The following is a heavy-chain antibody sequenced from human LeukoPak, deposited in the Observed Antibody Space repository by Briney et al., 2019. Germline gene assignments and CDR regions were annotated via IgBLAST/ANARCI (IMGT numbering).Heavy chain of an antibody. V-gene: IGHV3-53*01. J-gene: IGHJ3*02. CDR2: IYSGGNT. CDR1: GFTFNNYW. CDR3: ARATSSQVRPFGI. D-gene: IGHD3-10*01. Sequence: GESLRLSCVASGFTFNNYWMDRVRQAPGKGLEWVSVIYSGGNTYYAESVKGRFTVSRDNSNNTLYLQMSSLRAEDTAVYYCARATSSQVRPFGIWGQGTMVTVSS.